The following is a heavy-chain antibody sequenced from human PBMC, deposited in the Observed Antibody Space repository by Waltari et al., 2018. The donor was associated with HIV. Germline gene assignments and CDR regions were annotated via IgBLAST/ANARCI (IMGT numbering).Heavy chain of an antibody. Sequence: QVQLVASGGGVVQPGGSMSPSCEASGFRLSKYGMNWVRPTPGRGLEWMAVIYSDGIHKSYTDSIKGRFTVSRDNSKNTLNLQMDGLRADDTGVYYCARDRWVASSNWYVDFWGQGTLVSVSA. D-gene: IGHD6-13*01. CDR3: ARDRWVASSNWYVDF. CDR1: GFRLSKYG. J-gene: IGHJ4*02. V-gene: IGHV3-30*19. CDR2: IYSDGIHK.